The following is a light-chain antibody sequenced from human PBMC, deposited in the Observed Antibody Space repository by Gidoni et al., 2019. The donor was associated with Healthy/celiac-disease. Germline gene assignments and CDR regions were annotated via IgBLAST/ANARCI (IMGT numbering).Light chain of an antibody. CDR2: DAS. Sequence: EIVLTQSPATLSLSPGERATLSCRASQSVSSYLAWYQQKPGQAPRLLIYDASNRATGIPARFSGSGSGTDFTLTISSLEPEDFAVYYCQQRLTFGGXTKVEIK. CDR3: QQRLT. J-gene: IGKJ4*01. V-gene: IGKV3-11*01. CDR1: QSVSSY.